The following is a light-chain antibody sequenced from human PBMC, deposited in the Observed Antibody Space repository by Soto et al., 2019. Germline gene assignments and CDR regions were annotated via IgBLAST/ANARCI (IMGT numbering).Light chain of an antibody. J-gene: IGKJ1*01. Sequence: IQMPQSPSTLSGSVGARATITCRASQTISSWLAWYQQKPGKAHKLLIYKASTLKSGVPSRFSGSGSGTEFTLTISSLQPDEFATYYCKHYNSYSEAVGQGNKVDIK. V-gene: IGKV1-5*03. CDR1: QTISSW. CDR2: KAS. CDR3: KHYNSYSEA.